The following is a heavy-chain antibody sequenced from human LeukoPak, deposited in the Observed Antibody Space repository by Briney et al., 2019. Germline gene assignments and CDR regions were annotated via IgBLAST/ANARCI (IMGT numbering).Heavy chain of an antibody. D-gene: IGHD1-26*01. CDR3: AREERGHAIDY. CDR2: INSNGDST. J-gene: IGHJ4*02. Sequence: GGSLRLFCEASGFTFSSYEMNWVRQAPGKGLEYVSVINSNGDSTYYGSSVKGRFTISRDNSKNTLYLQMGSLRAEDMGVYYCAREERGHAIDYWGQGTLVTVSS. V-gene: IGHV3-64*01. CDR1: GFTFSSYE.